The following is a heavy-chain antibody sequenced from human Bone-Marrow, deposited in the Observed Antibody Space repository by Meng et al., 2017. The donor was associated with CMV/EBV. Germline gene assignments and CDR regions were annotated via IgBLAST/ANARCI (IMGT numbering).Heavy chain of an antibody. CDR2: MNPNSGNT. Sequence: SVNLSCQASGYTLTRYDINWVRQATGQGLEWMGWMNPNSGNTGYAQKFQGRVTITRNTSISTAYMELSSLRSEDTAVYYCARGWVVVAATWSYYYYYGMDVWGQGTTVTVSS. D-gene: IGHD2-15*01. J-gene: IGHJ6*02. V-gene: IGHV1-8*03. CDR1: GYTLTRYD. CDR3: ARGWVVVAATWSYYYYYGMDV.